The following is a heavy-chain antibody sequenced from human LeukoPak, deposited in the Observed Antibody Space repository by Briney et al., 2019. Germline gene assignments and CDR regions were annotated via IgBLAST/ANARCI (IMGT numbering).Heavy chain of an antibody. Sequence: ASVKVSCKASGGTFNSYGIAWVRQAPGQGLEWMGLINPSGSSTLYAQKFQGRVTMTRDMSTTADYMELSSLRSEDTAVYYCARDNSVGDIAWWFDPWGQGTLVTVSS. CDR2: INPSGSST. CDR3: ARDNSVGDIAWWFDP. CDR1: GGTFNSYG. V-gene: IGHV1-46*02. D-gene: IGHD3-16*02. J-gene: IGHJ5*02.